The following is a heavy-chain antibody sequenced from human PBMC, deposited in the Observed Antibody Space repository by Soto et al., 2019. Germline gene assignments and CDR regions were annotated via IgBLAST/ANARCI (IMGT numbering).Heavy chain of an antibody. CDR1: GYTLSSYG. D-gene: IGHD6-13*01. V-gene: IGHV1-18*01. Sequence: APVKVSCKGSGYTLSSYGISWGRQAPGQGLEWMGWTSAYNGNTNYAQKLQGRVTMTTDTSTSTAYMELRSLRSDDTAVFYCARDSTAGTMSVDYWGQGPLVTVSS. CDR3: ARDSTAGTMSVDY. J-gene: IGHJ4*02. CDR2: TSAYNGNT.